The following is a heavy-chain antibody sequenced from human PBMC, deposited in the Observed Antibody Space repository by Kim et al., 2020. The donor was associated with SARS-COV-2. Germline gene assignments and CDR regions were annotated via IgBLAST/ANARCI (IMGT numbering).Heavy chain of an antibody. D-gene: IGHD3-22*01. Sequence: YAAPGKGRCTISKDDSKNTLYLRMNSLQTEDTAVYYCTAYYYDSSGYYYDYWGQGTLVTVSS. CDR3: TAYYYDSSGYYYDY. J-gene: IGHJ4*02. V-gene: IGHV3-15*01.